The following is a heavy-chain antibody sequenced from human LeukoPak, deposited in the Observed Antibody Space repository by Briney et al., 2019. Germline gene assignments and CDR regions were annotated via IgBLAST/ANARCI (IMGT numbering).Heavy chain of an antibody. CDR1: GFTVSSNY. V-gene: IGHV3-53*01. CDR3: ARDQGYSSGWYPAPGWFDP. Sequence: GGSLRLSCAASGFTVSSNYVSWVRQAPGKGLGWVSVIYSGGSTYYADSVKGRFTISRDNSKNTLYLQMNSLRAEDTAVYYCARDQGYSSGWYPAPGWFDPWGQGTLVTVSS. CDR2: IYSGGST. J-gene: IGHJ5*02. D-gene: IGHD6-19*01.